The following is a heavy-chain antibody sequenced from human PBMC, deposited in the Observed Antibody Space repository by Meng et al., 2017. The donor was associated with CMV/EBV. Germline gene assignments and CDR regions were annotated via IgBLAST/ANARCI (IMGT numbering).Heavy chain of an antibody. J-gene: IGHJ4*02. Sequence: QVDLVHACAEVKKPWSSMKISCKAAGYIFTTYYIHWVRQAPGQGLEWMGMINLVDGNTNVAHKLQGRLSMTRDTSTSTVYMDLSSLRSEDTAMYYCAREYPATWYFDHWGQGTLVTVSS. V-gene: IGHV1-46*04. CDR1: GYIFTTYY. D-gene: IGHD2-15*01. CDR3: AREYPATWYFDH. CDR2: INLVDGNT.